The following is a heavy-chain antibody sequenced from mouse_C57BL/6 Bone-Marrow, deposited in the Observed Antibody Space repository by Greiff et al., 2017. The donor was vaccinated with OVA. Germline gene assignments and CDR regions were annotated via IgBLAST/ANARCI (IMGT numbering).Heavy chain of an antibody. J-gene: IGHJ3*01. V-gene: IGHV1-55*01. CDR3: ARHYGSSYWLAY. Sequence: VQLQQPGAELVKPGASVKMSCKASGYTFTSYWITWVKQRPGQGLEWIGDIYPGSGSTNYNEKFKSKATLTVDTSSSTAYMQLSSLTSEDSAVYYGARHYGSSYWLAYWGQGTLVTVSA. CDR2: IYPGSGST. D-gene: IGHD1-1*01. CDR1: GYTFTSYW.